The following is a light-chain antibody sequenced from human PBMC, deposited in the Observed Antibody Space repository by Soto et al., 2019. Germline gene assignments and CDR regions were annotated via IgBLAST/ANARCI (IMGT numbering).Light chain of an antibody. CDR3: YSYTTYSGVMV. J-gene: IGLJ2*01. CDR1: SRDLKNSNL. V-gene: IGLV2-23*01. Sequence: QSALTQPDSLSGSTGQSITISCTGTSRDLKNSNLVSWYQQHPGKAPKLMIYEGSKRPSGISHRFSGSKSGTTASLTISGLQAEDEADYYCYSYTTYSGVMVFGGGTKLTVL. CDR2: EGS.